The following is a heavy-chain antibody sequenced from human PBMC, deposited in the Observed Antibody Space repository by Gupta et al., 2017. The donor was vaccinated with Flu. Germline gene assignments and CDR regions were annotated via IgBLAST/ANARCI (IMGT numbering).Heavy chain of an antibody. J-gene: IGHJ4*02. CDR1: DGSISSYY. CDR2: IYYSGST. D-gene: IGHD4-17*01. V-gene: IGHV4-59*01. Sequence: QVQLQESGPGLVKPSETLSLTCTVSDGSISSYYWSWIRQPPGKGLEWIGYIYYSGSTNYNPSLKSRVTISVDTSKNQFSLKLSSVTAADTAVYYCASTKGDRGLRAMYYFDYWGQGTLVTVSS. CDR3: ASTKGDRGLRAMYYFDY.